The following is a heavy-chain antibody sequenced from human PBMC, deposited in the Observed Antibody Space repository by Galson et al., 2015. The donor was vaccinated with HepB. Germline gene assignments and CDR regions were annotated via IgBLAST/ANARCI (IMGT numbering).Heavy chain of an antibody. CDR1: GFTFSSYG. D-gene: IGHD3-16*02. J-gene: IGHJ4*02. V-gene: IGHV3-33*01. CDR2: IWYDGSNK. Sequence: SLRLSCAASGFTFSSYGMHWVRQAPGKGLEWVAVIWYDGSNKYYADSVKGRFTISRDNSKNTLYLQMNSLRAEDTAVYYCARGGSYRQFALGLDYWGQGTLVTVSS. CDR3: ARGGSYRQFALGLDY.